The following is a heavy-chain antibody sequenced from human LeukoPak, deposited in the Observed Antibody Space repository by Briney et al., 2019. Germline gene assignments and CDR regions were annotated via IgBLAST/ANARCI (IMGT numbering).Heavy chain of an antibody. CDR1: GGSFSGYY. CDR3: ARHAEGLWFGELLQFDY. Sequence: SETLSLTCAVYGGSFSGYYWSWIRQPPGKGLEWIGEINHSGSTNYNPSLKSRVTISVDTSKNQFSLKLSSVTAADTAVYYCARHAEGLWFGELLQFDYWGQGTLVTVSS. V-gene: IGHV4-34*01. J-gene: IGHJ4*02. D-gene: IGHD3-10*01. CDR2: INHSGST.